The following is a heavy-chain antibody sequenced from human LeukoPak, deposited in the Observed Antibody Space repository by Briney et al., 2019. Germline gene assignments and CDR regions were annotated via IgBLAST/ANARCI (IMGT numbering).Heavy chain of an antibody. CDR3: ARDSKCSSTSCLGHFHY. V-gene: IGHV3-11*04. J-gene: IGHJ4*02. CDR1: GFTFSDFY. CDR2: ISYSFGDI. D-gene: IGHD2-2*01. Sequence: GGSLRLSCVASGFTFSDFYMSWIRQAPGKGLEWVSHISYSFGDIHYADSVKGRFTISRDNAKNSLYLQMNSLRAEDTAVYYCARDSKCSSTSCLGHFHYWGQGTLVTVSS.